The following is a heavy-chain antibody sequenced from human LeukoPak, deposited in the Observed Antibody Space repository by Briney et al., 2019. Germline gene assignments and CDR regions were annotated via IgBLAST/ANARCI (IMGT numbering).Heavy chain of an antibody. CDR2: ISYDGSNK. Sequence: SGGSLRLSCAASGFTFSNAWMNWVRQAPGKGLEWVAVISYDGSNKYYADSVKGRFTISRDNSKNTLYLQMNSLRAEDTAVYYCAKGDYGDYVPPEAFDIWGQGTMVTVSS. J-gene: IGHJ3*02. CDR1: GFTFSNAW. D-gene: IGHD4-17*01. CDR3: AKGDYGDYVPPEAFDI. V-gene: IGHV3-30*18.